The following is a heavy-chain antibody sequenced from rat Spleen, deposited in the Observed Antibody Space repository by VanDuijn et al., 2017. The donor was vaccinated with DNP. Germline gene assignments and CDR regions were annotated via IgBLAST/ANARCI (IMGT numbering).Heavy chain of an antibody. V-gene: IGHV5S13*01. D-gene: IGHD4-1*01. CDR2: INTEGVVT. Sequence: EVHLVESGGGLVQPGRSLKISCAASGFTFSDYDMAWVRQAPTKGLEWVAAINTEGVVTYYRRPVRGRFTISRDNAENTLYPQMNSLRSEDTATYCCARERGFWGPGTLVTVSS. J-gene: IGHJ1*01. CDR3: ARERGF. CDR1: GFTFSDYD.